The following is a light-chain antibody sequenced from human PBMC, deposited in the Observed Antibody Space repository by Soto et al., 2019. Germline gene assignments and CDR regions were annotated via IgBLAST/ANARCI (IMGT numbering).Light chain of an antibody. Sequence: QSALTQPASVSGSPGQSITISFTGTTSDIGAYNLVAWYQHHPGKPPKLLIFDVSNRRLGVSDRFSAAKSGNTASLTISGLQAEDEAEYYCSSYPRNTVIFGGGSKLTVL. CDR2: DVS. CDR3: SSYPRNTVI. V-gene: IGLV2-14*03. J-gene: IGLJ2*01. CDR1: TSDIGAYNL.